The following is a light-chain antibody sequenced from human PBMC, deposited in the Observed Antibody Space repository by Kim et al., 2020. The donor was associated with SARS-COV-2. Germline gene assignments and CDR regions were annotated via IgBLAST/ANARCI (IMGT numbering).Light chain of an antibody. CDR1: HDISNY. CDR2: DAS. V-gene: IGKV1-33*01. CDR3: HQYNDFPFT. Sequence: DIRMTQSPSSLSASVGDRVTITCQASHDISNYLSWYQQKPGIAPKLLIFDASDLEAGVPSRFSGSGFGTDFSLTISALQPEDIATYVCHQYNDFPFTFGPGTKVDIK. J-gene: IGKJ3*01.